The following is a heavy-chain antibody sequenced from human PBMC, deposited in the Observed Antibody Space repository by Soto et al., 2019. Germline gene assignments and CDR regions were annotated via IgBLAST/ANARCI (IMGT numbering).Heavy chain of an antibody. D-gene: IGHD4-4*01. CDR3: ARKVAMTTHFDS. Sequence: QVQLQESGPGLVKSSETLSLTCTVSSGSISRPSYYWSWIRQAPGGGLEWIGYDYYSGSAYYNPSLRSRVSISIATSRNHFSLQLSSVTAADTAVYYGARKVAMTTHFDSRGQGVPVIVSS. CDR2: DYYSGSA. CDR1: SGSISRPSYY. V-gene: IGHV4-30-4*01. J-gene: IGHJ4*02.